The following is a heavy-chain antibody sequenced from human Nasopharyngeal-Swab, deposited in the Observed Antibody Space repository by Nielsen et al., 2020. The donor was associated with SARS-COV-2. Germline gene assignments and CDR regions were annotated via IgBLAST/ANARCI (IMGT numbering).Heavy chain of an antibody. Sequence: GESLKISCAASGFTFNNYALQWVRQAAGKGLEWVAIISHDGSQELYAESVRGRFIISRDNSKNAIYLQMNSLSAEDTALYYCARLVALYCSDGACFSDSWGQGTLVTVSS. CDR3: ARLVALYCSDGACFSDS. CDR1: GFTFNNYA. V-gene: IGHV3-30*04. D-gene: IGHD2-15*01. CDR2: ISHDGSQE. J-gene: IGHJ4*02.